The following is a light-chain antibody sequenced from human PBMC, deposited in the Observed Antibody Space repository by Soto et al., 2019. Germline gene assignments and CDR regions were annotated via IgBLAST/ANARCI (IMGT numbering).Light chain of an antibody. CDR3: GWYTSSSTLYV. CDR1: SSDVGGYNY. CDR2: DVS. Sequence: QSVLTQPASVSGSPGQSITISCTGTSSDVGGYNYVSWYQQHPGKAPKLMIYDVSNRPSGVSNRFSGSKSGNTASLTISGLQAEDEADYYCGWYTSSSTLYVFGTGTKVTVL. V-gene: IGLV2-14*01. J-gene: IGLJ1*01.